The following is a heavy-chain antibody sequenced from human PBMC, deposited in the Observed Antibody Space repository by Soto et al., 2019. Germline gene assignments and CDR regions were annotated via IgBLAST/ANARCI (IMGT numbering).Heavy chain of an antibody. J-gene: IGHJ2*01. D-gene: IGHD2-21*02. CDR3: AALTATYWNFSI. CDR1: GVAMTYGGYS. Sequence: PSETLSLTCSVSGVAMTYGGYSWSWIRQSPEKGLEWLGYIGHLETTYYNPSFKSRLSLSIDRTRNQFSLSLSSVTAADTAIYYCAALTATYWNFSIWGRGTLVTVSS. V-gene: IGHV4-30-2*06. CDR2: IGHLETT.